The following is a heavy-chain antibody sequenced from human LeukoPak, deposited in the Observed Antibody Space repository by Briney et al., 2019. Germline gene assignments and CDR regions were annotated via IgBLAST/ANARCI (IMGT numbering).Heavy chain of an antibody. CDR2: INHSGST. Sequence: SETLSLTCAVYGGSFSGYYWSWIRQPPGKGLEWIGEINHSGSTNYNPSLKSRVTISVDTSKNQFSLKLSSVTAADTSIYFCATSTKVVRPDSWDSWGQGTLVNVAS. CDR3: ATSTKVVRPDSWDS. D-gene: IGHD4-11*01. V-gene: IGHV4-34*01. J-gene: IGHJ4*02. CDR1: GGSFSGYY.